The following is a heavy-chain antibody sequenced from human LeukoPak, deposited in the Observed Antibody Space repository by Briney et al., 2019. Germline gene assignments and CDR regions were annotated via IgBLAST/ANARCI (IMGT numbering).Heavy chain of an antibody. CDR3: ARNFQYFDLPDY. CDR2: INHSGST. D-gene: IGHD2/OR15-2a*01. V-gene: IGHV4-34*01. J-gene: IGHJ4*02. Sequence: SETLSLTCAVYGXSFTGYYGSWIRQPPGKGLEWIGEINHSGSTNYNPSLKSRVTISVDTSKNQFSLKLSSVTAADTAVYYCARNFQYFDLPDYWGQGTLVTVSS. CDR1: GXSFTGYY.